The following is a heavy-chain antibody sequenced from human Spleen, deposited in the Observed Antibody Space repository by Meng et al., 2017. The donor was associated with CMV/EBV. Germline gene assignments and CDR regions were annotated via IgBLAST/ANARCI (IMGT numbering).Heavy chain of an antibody. J-gene: IGHJ4*02. CDR3: ARETYSSLFDY. CDR2: IYSGGST. CDR1: GFTFADYP. V-gene: IGHV3-66*02. Sequence: GGSLRLSCAASGFTFADYPMHWVRQAPGKGLEWVSVIYSGGSTYYADSVKGRFTISRDNSKNTLYLQMNSLRAEDTAVYYCARETYSSLFDYWGQGTLVTVSS. D-gene: IGHD6-6*01.